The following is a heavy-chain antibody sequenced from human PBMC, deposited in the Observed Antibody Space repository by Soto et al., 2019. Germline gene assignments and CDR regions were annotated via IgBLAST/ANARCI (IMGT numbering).Heavy chain of an antibody. CDR2: ISSRSTYI. J-gene: IGHJ4*02. V-gene: IGHV3-21*01. CDR3: ATDVVDYGDYSDY. Sequence: EVQLVESGGGLVKPGGSLRLSCAASGFTFSTFTMNWVRQAPGKGLEWVSSISSRSTYIYYADSVKGRFTISRDNAENSLYLQMNSLSAEDTAVYYCATDVVDYGDYSDYWGQGTLVTVSS. CDR1: GFTFSTFT. D-gene: IGHD4-17*01.